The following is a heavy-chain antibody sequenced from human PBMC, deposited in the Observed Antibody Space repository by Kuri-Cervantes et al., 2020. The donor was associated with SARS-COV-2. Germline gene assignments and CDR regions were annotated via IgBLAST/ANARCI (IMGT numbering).Heavy chain of an antibody. D-gene: IGHD3-9*01. Sequence: GESLKISCAASGFTFSSYSMNWVRQAPGKGLEWVSAISGSGGSTYYADSVKGRFTLSRDNSKNTLYLQMNSLRAEDTAVYYCAKLRGPFDWLFPAFDYWGQGTLVTVSS. CDR2: ISGSGGST. CDR3: AKLRGPFDWLFPAFDY. J-gene: IGHJ4*02. V-gene: IGHV3-23*01. CDR1: GFTFSSYS.